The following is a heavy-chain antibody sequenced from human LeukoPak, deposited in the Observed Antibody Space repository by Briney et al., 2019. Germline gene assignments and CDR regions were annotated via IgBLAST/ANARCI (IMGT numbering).Heavy chain of an antibody. J-gene: IGHJ4*02. D-gene: IGHD4-17*01. V-gene: IGHV4-4*07. CDR2: IYTSGST. Sequence: SETLSLTCTVSGGSISSYYWSWIRQPAGKGLEWIGRIYTSGSTNYNPSLKSRVTMSVDTSKNQFSLKLSSATAADTAVYYCARERVATVTTISRVFDYWGQGTLVTVSS. CDR1: GGSISSYY. CDR3: ARERVATVTTISRVFDY.